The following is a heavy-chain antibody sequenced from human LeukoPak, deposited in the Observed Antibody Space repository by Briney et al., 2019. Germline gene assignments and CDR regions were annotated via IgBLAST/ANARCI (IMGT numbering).Heavy chain of an antibody. CDR2: ITYKGNSNST. J-gene: IGHJ4*02. CDR3: TTYYYDSSGYYPTDS. Sequence: GASLSPSCASSWFTFGGSSMHGVRQPSGGGLGLGGRITYKGNSNSTPYAPSVKARFTITRAESKNTANLQMSSLKTADTAVYNTTTYYYDSSGYYPTDSWGQGALGTVSS. CDR1: WFTFGGSS. D-gene: IGHD3-22*01. V-gene: IGHV3-73*01.